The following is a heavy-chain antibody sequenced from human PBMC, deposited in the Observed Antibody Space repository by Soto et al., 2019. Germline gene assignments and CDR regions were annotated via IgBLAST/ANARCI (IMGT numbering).Heavy chain of an antibody. CDR2: TYYRSKWYN. V-gene: IGHV6-1*01. J-gene: IGHJ4*02. CDR3: ARNWNSSPRYYFDY. Sequence: QVQLQQSGPGLVKPSQTLSLTCVISGDSVSTNSAAWNWIRQSPSRGLEWLGRTYYRSKWYNDYAVSVKSRIITNPDTSKNQFSLQLNSVTPEDTAVYYRARNWNSSPRYYFDYWGQGTLVTVSS. D-gene: IGHD1-7*01. CDR1: GDSVSTNSAA.